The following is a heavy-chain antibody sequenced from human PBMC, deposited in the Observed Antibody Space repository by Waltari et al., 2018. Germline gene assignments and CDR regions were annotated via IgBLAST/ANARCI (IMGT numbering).Heavy chain of an antibody. D-gene: IGHD2-21*02. CDR3: ARVPYGGNFFDY. J-gene: IGHJ4*02. Sequence: QLQLQESGPGLVKPSETLSLTCTVSGGSISSSSYYWGWTRQPPGKGLEWIGSIYYRESTYYNPSLKSRVTISVDTSKNQFSLKLSSVTAADTAEYYCARVPYGGNFFDYWGQGTLVTVSS. CDR1: GGSISSSSYY. V-gene: IGHV4-39*07. CDR2: IYYREST.